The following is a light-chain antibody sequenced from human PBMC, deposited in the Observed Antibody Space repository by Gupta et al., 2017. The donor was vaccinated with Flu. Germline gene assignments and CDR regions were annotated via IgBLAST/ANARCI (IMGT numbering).Light chain of an antibody. CDR2: AAS. CDR3: QQSYRSPMT. V-gene: IGKV1-39*01. J-gene: IGKJ1*01. Sequence: DIQITLSPSSLSASVGDRVTITCRASQSISSYLNWYQQKPGKAPKLLIYAASSLQSGVPPRFSGSGSGTDFTLTISSLEPEDFATYYCQQSYRSPMTFGRGTKVEIK. CDR1: QSISSY.